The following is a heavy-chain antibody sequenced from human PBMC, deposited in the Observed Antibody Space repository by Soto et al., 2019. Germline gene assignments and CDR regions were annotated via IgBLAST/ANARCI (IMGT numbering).Heavy chain of an antibody. D-gene: IGHD3-10*01. CDR1: GFTFSRYE. CDR2: IHSSATTI. Sequence: EVKLVESGGGLVQPGGSLRLSCAASGFTFSRYEMNWVRQAPGKGLEWIAYIHSSATTIYYADSVKGRFTISRDNAKNSLCLQLNSLSAEDTAVYCCATRSGGGGAFDFWGQGTMVTVSS. V-gene: IGHV3-48*03. J-gene: IGHJ3*01. CDR3: ATRSGGGGAFDF.